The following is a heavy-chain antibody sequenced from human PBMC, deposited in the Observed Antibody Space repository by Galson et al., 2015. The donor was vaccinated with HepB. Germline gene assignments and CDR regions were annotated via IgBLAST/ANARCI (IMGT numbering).Heavy chain of an antibody. CDR1: GFTVSSNY. D-gene: IGHD1-1*01. V-gene: IGHV3-66*02. J-gene: IGHJ3*02. CDR2: ITSAGRT. Sequence: SLRLSCAASGFTVSSNYMSWVRQAPGKGLEWVSTITSAGRTFYADSVKGRFTISRDNSKNTLYLQMNSLRAEDTAVYYCAREEGTGAFDIWGQGTMVTVSS. CDR3: AREEGTGAFDI.